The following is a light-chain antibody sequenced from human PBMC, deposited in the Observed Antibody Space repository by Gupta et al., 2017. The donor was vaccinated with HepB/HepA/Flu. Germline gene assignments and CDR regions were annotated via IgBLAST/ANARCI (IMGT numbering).Light chain of an antibody. CDR1: SSDVGSYKY. J-gene: IGLJ1*01. CDR3: TSYTTRSTYV. Sequence: QSALTQLAPVPGSPAQSIAFSCTGTSSDVGSYKYVSWYQHHPGRAPKIMIYDVSKRPSGVSDRFSGSKSGNTASLTISGLQADDEADYYCTSYTTRSTYVFGTGTKVTVL. CDR2: DVS. V-gene: IGLV2-14*03.